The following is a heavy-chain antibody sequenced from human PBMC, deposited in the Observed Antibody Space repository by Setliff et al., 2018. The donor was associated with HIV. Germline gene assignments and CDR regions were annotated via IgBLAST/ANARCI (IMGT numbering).Heavy chain of an antibody. CDR3: ARFLLVARPNFDC. Sequence: SETLSLTCAVSGYSISSGHYWGWIRQPPGKGLEWIGSIYHSGSTYYNPSLKSRVAISVDTSKSQFSLKLSSVTAADTAVYYCARFLLVARPNFDCWGQGTLVTVSS. CDR2: IYHSGST. D-gene: IGHD6-6*01. V-gene: IGHV4-38-2*01. J-gene: IGHJ4*02. CDR1: GYSISSGHY.